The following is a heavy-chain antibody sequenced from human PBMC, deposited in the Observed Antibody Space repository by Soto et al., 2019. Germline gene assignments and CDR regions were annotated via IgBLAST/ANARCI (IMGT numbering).Heavy chain of an antibody. CDR1: GFTFTNYA. V-gene: IGHV3-23*01. CDR2: LLRSGSTT. Sequence: PVGSLRLPCAASGFTFTNYAMTWARQAPGKGLEWVSSLLRSGSTTYYADSVKGRFTISSDISANSLYLQMDSLRAEDTAVYYCAKDAVSGDGIWLLDSWGQGTVVTVSS. D-gene: IGHD4-17*01. J-gene: IGHJ4*02. CDR3: AKDAVSGDGIWLLDS.